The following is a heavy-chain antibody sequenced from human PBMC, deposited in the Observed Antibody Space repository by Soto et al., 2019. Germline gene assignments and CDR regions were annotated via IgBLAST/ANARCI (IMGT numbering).Heavy chain of an antibody. V-gene: IGHV4-31*03. Sequence: QVQLQESGPGLVKPSQTLSLTCTVSGGSIRSGGYYWSWIRQHPGKGLEWIGYIYYSRSTYYNPSLKSRVTISVDTSKNQFSLKLSSVTAADTAVYYCASGSGRYYSWVDPWGQGTLVTVAS. CDR3: ASGSGRYYSWVDP. D-gene: IGHD3-10*01. CDR2: IYYSRST. J-gene: IGHJ5*02. CDR1: GGSIRSGGYY.